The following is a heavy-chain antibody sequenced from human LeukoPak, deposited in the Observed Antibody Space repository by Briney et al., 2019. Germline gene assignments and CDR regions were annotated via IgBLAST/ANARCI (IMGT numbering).Heavy chain of an antibody. V-gene: IGHV4-34*01. J-gene: IGHJ4*02. CDR3: ARAYYDFWSGYNFDY. CDR2: INHSGST. D-gene: IGHD3-3*01. CDR1: GESFSGYY. Sequence: SETLSLTCAVYGESFSGYYWSWIRQPPGKGLEWIGEINHSGSTNYNPSLKSRVTISVDTSKNQFSLKLSSVTAADTAVYYCARAYYDFWSGYNFDYWGQGTLVTVSS.